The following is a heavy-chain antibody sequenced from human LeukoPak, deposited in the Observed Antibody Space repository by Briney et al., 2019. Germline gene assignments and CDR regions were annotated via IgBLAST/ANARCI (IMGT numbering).Heavy chain of an antibody. V-gene: IGHV4-59*08. D-gene: IGHD2-8*01. CDR3: ACLSSNGRRAFDI. J-gene: IGHJ3*02. Sequence: SETLSLTCTVSGGSISSYYWTWLRQPPGKGLEWVGYISYSGNTNHNPSLKSRVTMSVDTSKSQFSLKLSSVTAADTAVYYCACLSSNGRRAFDIWGQGTKVTVSP. CDR1: GGSISSYY. CDR2: ISYSGNT.